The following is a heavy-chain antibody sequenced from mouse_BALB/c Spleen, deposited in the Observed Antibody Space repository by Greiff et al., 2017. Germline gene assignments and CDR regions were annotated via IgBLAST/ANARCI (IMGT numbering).Heavy chain of an antibody. Sequence: EVMLVESGGGLVQPGGSLRLSCATSGFTFTDYYMSWVRQPPGKALEWLGFIRNKANGYTTEYSASVKGRFTISRDNSQSILYLQMNTLRAEDSATYYCARDMIYGTAAFAYWGQGTLVTVSA. D-gene: IGHD1-1*01. J-gene: IGHJ3*01. V-gene: IGHV7-3*02. CDR2: IRNKANGYTT. CDR3: ARDMIYGTAAFAY. CDR1: GFTFTDYY.